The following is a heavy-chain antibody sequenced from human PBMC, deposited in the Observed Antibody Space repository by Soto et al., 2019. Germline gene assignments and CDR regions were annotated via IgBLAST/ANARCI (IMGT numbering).Heavy chain of an antibody. J-gene: IGHJ4*02. V-gene: IGHV4-31*03. CDR3: ARGFVSSWSQYFDY. CDR1: GGSISSGGYY. CDR2: IYYSGST. D-gene: IGHD6-13*01. Sequence: PSETLSLTCTVSGGSISSGGYYWSWIRQHPGKGLEWIGYIYYSGSTYYNPSLKSRVTISVDTSKNQFSLKLSSVTAADTAVYYCARGFVSSWSQYFDYWGQGTLVTVSS.